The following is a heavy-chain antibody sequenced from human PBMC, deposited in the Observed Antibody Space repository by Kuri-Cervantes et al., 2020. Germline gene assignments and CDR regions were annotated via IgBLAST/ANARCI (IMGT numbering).Heavy chain of an antibody. CDR2: IIPIFGTA. J-gene: IGHJ5*02. CDR3: ARRIAAAATWWFDP. Sequence: SVKVSCKASGGTFSSYAISWVRQAPGQGLEWMGGIIPIFGTANYAQKFQGRVTITTDESTSTAYMELSGLKSEDTAVYYCARRIAAAATWWFDPWGQGTLVTVSS. V-gene: IGHV1-69*05. CDR1: GGTFSSYA. D-gene: IGHD6-13*01.